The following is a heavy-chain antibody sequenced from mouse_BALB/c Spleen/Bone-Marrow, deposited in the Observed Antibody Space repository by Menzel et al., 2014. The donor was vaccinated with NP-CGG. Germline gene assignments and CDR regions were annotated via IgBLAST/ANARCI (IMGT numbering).Heavy chain of an antibody. V-gene: IGHV4-1*02. CDR1: GFDFSRYW. J-gene: IGHJ2*01. Sequence: EAKVVESGGGLVQPGGSLKLSCTASGFDFSRYWMSWVRQAPGKGLQWIGETNPESSTINYTPSLKDKFIISRDHAKNTLYLQMSKVRSEDTALYYRARLTYYGLSDYWGQGTTLTVSS. D-gene: IGHD1-2*01. CDR2: TNPESSTI. CDR3: ARLTYYGLSDY.